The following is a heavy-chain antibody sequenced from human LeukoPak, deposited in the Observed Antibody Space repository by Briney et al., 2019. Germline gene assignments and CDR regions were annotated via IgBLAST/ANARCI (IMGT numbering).Heavy chain of an antibody. CDR2: IYRGGST. J-gene: IGHJ4*02. CDR1: GFTVSSNF. V-gene: IGHV3-53*01. CDR3: ARAYSSGWYIFDY. D-gene: IGHD6-19*01. Sequence: PGGSLRLSCAASGFTVSSNFMSWVRQAPGKGLDWVSVIYRGGSTYYADSVKGRFTISRDNAKNSLYLQMNSLRAEDTAVYYCARAYSSGWYIFDYWGQGALVTVSS.